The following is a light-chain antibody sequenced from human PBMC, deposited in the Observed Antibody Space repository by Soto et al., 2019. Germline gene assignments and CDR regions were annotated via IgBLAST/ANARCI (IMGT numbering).Light chain of an antibody. CDR2: AAS. CDR3: QQVNNYPLT. CDR1: QGISSY. Sequence: DIQLTQSPSFLSASVGDRVTITCRASQGISSYLAWYQQKPGKAPKPLIYAASTLQSGVPSRFSGSESGTDFTLTISSLQPEDFGTYYCQQVNNYPLTFGGGTKV. V-gene: IGKV1-9*01. J-gene: IGKJ4*01.